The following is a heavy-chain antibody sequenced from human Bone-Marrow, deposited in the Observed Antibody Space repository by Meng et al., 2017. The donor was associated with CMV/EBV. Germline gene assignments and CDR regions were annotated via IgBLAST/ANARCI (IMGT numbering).Heavy chain of an antibody. CDR2: ISGSGGST. D-gene: IGHD3-3*01. V-gene: IGHV3-23*01. CDR1: GFTFSSYD. J-gene: IGHJ4*02. Sequence: GASLKISCAASGFTFSSYDMSWVRQAPGKGLEWVSAISGSGGSTYYADSVKGRFTISRDNSKNTLYLQMNSLRAEDTAVYYCAKDLSVNQIEWLWGAESDYWGQGTLV. CDR3: AKDLSVNQIEWLWGAESDY.